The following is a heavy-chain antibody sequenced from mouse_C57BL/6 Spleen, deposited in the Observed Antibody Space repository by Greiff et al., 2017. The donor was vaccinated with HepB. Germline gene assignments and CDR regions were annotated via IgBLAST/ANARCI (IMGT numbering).Heavy chain of an antibody. D-gene: IGHD1-1*01. V-gene: IGHV1-26*01. CDR2: INPNNGGT. J-gene: IGHJ4*01. CDR1: GYTFTDYY. Sequence: VQLQQSGPELVKPGASVKISCKASGYTFTDYYMNWVKQSHGKSLEWIGDINPNNGGTSYNQKFKGKATLTVDKSSSTAYMELRSLTSEDSAVYYCARRDYGRGYAMDYWGQGTSVTVSS. CDR3: ARRDYGRGYAMDY.